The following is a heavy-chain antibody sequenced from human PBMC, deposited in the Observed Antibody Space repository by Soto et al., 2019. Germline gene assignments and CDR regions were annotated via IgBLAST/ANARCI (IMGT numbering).Heavy chain of an antibody. V-gene: IGHV3-23*01. J-gene: IGHJ4*02. CDR2: ISGTEGGT. Sequence: PWGSLRLSCAVSGYTFSSFDMSWVRQAPGKGLEWVSTISGTEGGTAYADSVKGRFIISRDISTYKLYLEMNGLRVEDTAVYYCAHRTGFDYWGQGALVTVSS. CDR1: GYTFSSFD. CDR3: AHRTGFDY.